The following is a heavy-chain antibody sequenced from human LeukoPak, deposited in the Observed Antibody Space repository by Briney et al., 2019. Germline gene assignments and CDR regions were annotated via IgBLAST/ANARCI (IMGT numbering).Heavy chain of an antibody. D-gene: IGHD3-16*02. Sequence: GGSLRLSCAASGFTSSSYEMNWVRQAPGKGLEWVSYISSSGSTIYYADSVKGRFTISRDNAKNTLYLQMNSLRAEDTAVYYCAREVRSDYDYVWGSYRPPTPYFDYWGQGTLVTVSS. CDR3: AREVRSDYDYVWGSYRPPTPYFDY. CDR2: ISSSGSTI. CDR1: GFTSSSYE. J-gene: IGHJ4*02. V-gene: IGHV3-48*03.